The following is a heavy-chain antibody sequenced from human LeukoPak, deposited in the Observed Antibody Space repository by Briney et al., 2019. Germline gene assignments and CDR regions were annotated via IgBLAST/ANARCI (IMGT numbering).Heavy chain of an antibody. J-gene: IGHJ4*02. CDR3: AHRRQGVGASEFDY. D-gene: IGHD1-26*01. Sequence: TLSLTCTDSGGSISSYYWSWIRQPPGKGLEWLALIYWNADKRYSPSLKSRLTITKDTSKNQVGLTMTNMDPVDTATYYCAHRRQGVGASEFDYWGQGTLVTVSS. CDR1: GGSISSYYW. CDR2: IYWNADK. V-gene: IGHV2-5*01.